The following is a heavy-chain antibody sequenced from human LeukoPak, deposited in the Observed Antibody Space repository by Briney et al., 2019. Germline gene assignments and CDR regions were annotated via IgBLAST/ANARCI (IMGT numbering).Heavy chain of an antibody. Sequence: GGSLRLSCAVSGINFRGYWMAWVRQAPGKGLEWVANMKQDGSEKYYVDSVKGRFTISRDSAKNSLYLEMNSLRVEDTAVYYCARDLGHTGYDLYDYWGQGTLVTVSS. D-gene: IGHD5-12*01. CDR1: GINFRGYW. J-gene: IGHJ4*02. V-gene: IGHV3-7*01. CDR3: ARDLGHTGYDLYDY. CDR2: MKQDGSEK.